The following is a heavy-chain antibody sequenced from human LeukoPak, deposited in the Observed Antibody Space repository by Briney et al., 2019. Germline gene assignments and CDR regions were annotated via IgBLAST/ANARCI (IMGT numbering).Heavy chain of an antibody. V-gene: IGHV4-59*01. J-gene: IGHJ4*02. CDR1: GGSISSYY. CDR2: IYYSGST. CDR3: ARDKHDSGTTPPY. Sequence: SETLSLTCTVSGGSISSYYWSWIRQPPGKGLEWIGYIYYSGSTNYNPSLKSRVTISVDTSKNQFSLKLSSVTAADTAVYYCARDKHDSGTTPPYWGQGTLVTVSS. D-gene: IGHD4/OR15-4a*01.